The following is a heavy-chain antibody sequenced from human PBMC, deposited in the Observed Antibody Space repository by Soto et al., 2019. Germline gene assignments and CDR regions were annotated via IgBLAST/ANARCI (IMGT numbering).Heavy chain of an antibody. Sequence: QVQLVESGGGVVQPGRSLRLSCATSGFTFSSYAMHWVRQAPGKGLEWVAVISYDGSNKYYADSVKGRFTISRDNSKNTLYLHMNSLRAEDTAVYYCARSVGNAQEYYDILTGPFDYWGQGTLVTVSS. V-gene: IGHV3-30-3*01. CDR3: ARSVGNAQEYYDILTGPFDY. D-gene: IGHD3-9*01. CDR1: GFTFSSYA. CDR2: ISYDGSNK. J-gene: IGHJ4*02.